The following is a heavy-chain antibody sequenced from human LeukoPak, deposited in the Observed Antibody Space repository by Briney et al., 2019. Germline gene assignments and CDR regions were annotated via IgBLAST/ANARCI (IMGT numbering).Heavy chain of an antibody. CDR3: ARGNGGNGY. Sequence: ASETLSLTCAVYGGSFSDYYWSWIRQPPGKGLEWIGYIYYSGSTNYNPSLKSRVTISVDTSKNQFSLKLSSVTAADTAVYYCARGNGGNGYWGQGTLVTVSS. D-gene: IGHD2-8*01. CDR2: IYYSGST. J-gene: IGHJ4*02. V-gene: IGHV4-59*01. CDR1: GGSFSDYY.